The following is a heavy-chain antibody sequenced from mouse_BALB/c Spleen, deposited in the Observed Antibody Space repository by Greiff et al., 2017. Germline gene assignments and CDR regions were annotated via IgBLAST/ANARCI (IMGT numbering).Heavy chain of an antibody. CDR3: NRAIYYGYEGAMDY. J-gene: IGHJ4*01. CDR2: IDPENGDT. V-gene: IGHV14-4*02. Sequence: DVQLQESGAELVRSGASVKLSCTASGFNIKDYYMHWVKQRPEQGLEWIGWIDPENGDTEYAPKFQGKATMTADTSSNTAYLQLSSLTSEDTAVYYCNRAIYYGYEGAMDYWGQGTSVTVSS. CDR1: GFNIKDYY. D-gene: IGHD2-2*01.